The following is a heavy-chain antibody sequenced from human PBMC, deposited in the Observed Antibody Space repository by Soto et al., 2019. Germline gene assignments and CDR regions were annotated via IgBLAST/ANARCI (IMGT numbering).Heavy chain of an antibody. V-gene: IGHV4-39*01. Sequence: PSESLSLTCTVSGDSISSSGDYWGWIRQPPGKGLEWIGSIYYSGSTYYNPSLKSRVTISVDTSKNQFSLKLSSVTAADTAVYYCARHDFWSGYYDRNWFDPWGQGTLVTVSS. CDR2: IYYSGST. D-gene: IGHD3-3*01. CDR1: GDSISSSGDY. CDR3: ARHDFWSGYYDRNWFDP. J-gene: IGHJ5*02.